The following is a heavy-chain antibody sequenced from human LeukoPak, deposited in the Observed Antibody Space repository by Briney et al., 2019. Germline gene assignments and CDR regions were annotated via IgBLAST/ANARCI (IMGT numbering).Heavy chain of an antibody. J-gene: IGHJ3*02. D-gene: IGHD1-1*01. CDR3: ARGNWPPAFDI. V-gene: IGHV4-59*01. CDR1: GGSISGYY. CDR2: NYYSGST. Sequence: PSETLSLTCTVSGGSISGYYWTWIRQPPGKGLEWIGFNYYSGSTNYNSSLKSRVTISVDTSKNQFSLKLSSVTAADTAIYYCARGNWPPAFDIWGQGTLVTVPS.